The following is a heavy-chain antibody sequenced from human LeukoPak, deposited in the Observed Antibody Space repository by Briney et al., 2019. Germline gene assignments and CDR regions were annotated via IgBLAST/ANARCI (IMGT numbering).Heavy chain of an antibody. CDR2: IYSGGAT. D-gene: IGHD2-2*01. J-gene: IGHJ4*02. CDR1: GLIVSNYF. CDR3: AREYGSGTFD. Sequence: GGSLRRSCAASGLIVSNYFMTWVRQAPGDGLECVSVIYSGGATYYADSVKGRFTISRDNSKNTLYLQMNSLRAEDTAVYFCAREYGSGTFDWGQGTLVTVSS. V-gene: IGHV3-53*01.